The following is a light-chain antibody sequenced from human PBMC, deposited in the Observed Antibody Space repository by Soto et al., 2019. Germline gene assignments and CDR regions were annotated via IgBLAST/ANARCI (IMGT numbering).Light chain of an antibody. J-gene: IGKJ5*01. CDR1: QTIYSN. Sequence: IQMTQSPATLSVSPGERATLSCRASQTIYSNVAWYQQRPGQAPRLLIYRASARATGIPARFSGSGSGTDFALKISRVEAEDVGVSYCMQGTHWPITVGQGTRLDI. V-gene: IGKV3-15*01. CDR2: RAS. CDR3: MQGTHWPIT.